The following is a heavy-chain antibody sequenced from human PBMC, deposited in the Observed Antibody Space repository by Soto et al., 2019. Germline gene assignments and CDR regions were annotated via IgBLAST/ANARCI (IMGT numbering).Heavy chain of an antibody. CDR3: ASSAGLDHLPSYYGLNV. CDR1: GGTLTSTA. V-gene: IGHV1-69*01. CDR2: IIPVLGTP. Sequence: QVLLVQSSAEVKKPGSSVKVSCKASGGTLTSTAFSWVRQAPGQGLEWMGGIIPVLGTPNYAQKFQARLTVTADASTTTVHMELSGLRSDDTAVYYCASSAGLDHLPSYYGLNVWGQGTTVTVSS. J-gene: IGHJ6*02. D-gene: IGHD6-13*01.